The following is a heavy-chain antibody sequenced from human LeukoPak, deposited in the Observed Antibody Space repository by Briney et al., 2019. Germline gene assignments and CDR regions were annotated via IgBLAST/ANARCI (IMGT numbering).Heavy chain of an antibody. CDR3: AREDYGDYVPFDY. Sequence: GRSLRLSCVASGFTFSSYGVHWVRQAPGKGLEWVAVIWYDGSNKYYADSVKGRFTISRDNSKNTLYLQMNSLRAEDTAVYYCAREDYGDYVPFDYWGQGTLVTVSS. CDR2: IWYDGSNK. J-gene: IGHJ4*02. V-gene: IGHV3-33*01. D-gene: IGHD4-17*01. CDR1: GFTFSSYG.